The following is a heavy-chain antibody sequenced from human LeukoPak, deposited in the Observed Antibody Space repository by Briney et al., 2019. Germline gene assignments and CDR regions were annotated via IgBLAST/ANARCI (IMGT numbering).Heavy chain of an antibody. V-gene: IGHV3-7*01. CDR1: GFTFSSYW. CDR2: IKQDGSEK. Sequence: GGSLRLSCAASGFTFSSYWMSWVRQAPGKGLEWVANIKQDGSEKYYVDSVKGQFTISRDNAKNSLYLQMNSLRAEDTAVYYCARGRSGWPYYYYYYMDVWGKGPTVTVSS. D-gene: IGHD6-19*01. CDR3: ARGRSGWPYYYYYYMDV. J-gene: IGHJ6*03.